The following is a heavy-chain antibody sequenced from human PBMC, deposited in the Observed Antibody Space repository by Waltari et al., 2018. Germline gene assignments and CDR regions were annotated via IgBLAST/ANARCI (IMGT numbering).Heavy chain of an antibody. V-gene: IGHV4-39*01. CDR2: LHYGGGS. CDR1: GVSISTSRYY. CDR3: ATLPIPLELWYFDL. J-gene: IGHJ2*01. Sequence: QLQLQESGPGLVNPSETLSLTCTVSGVSISTSRYYWGWIRQPPGKGLDLSGSLHYGGGSYFNPSLKSRVTISVDTSKNQFSLKLTSVTAADTAVYYCATLPIPLELWYFDLWGRGTLVTVSS. D-gene: IGHD1-7*01.